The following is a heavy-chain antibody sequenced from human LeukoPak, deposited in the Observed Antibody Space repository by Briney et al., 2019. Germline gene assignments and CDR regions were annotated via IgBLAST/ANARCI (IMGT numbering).Heavy chain of an antibody. Sequence: GGSLRLSCAASGFTFSYYWMTWVRQAPGKGLEWVANIKEDGSEKYYVDSVKGRFTISRDNSRNTIYLQIDSLRAEDTATYYCAREFRQTYSSGWSLDYWGQGTLVTVSS. CDR2: IKEDGSEK. J-gene: IGHJ4*02. D-gene: IGHD6-19*01. V-gene: IGHV3-7*05. CDR3: AREFRQTYSSGWSLDY. CDR1: GFTFSYYW.